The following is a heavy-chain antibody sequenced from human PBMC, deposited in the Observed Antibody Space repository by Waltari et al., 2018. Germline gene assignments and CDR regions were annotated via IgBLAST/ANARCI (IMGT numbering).Heavy chain of an antibody. D-gene: IGHD6-13*01. CDR1: GFALSRFW. V-gene: IGHV3-7*01. Sequence: EGQLVESGGGLVQPGGSLRLSCGGPGFALSRFWMGWVRQAPGKGLDWVANMNRDGSETYYVDSVKGRFTISRDNAKNSLYLEMNTLRVEDTAIYYCARLSSSWNEKGAFDIWGQGTMVTVSS. CDR2: MNRDGSET. J-gene: IGHJ3*02. CDR3: ARLSSSWNEKGAFDI.